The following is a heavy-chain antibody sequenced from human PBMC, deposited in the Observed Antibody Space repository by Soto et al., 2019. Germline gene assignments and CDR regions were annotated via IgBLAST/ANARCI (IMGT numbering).Heavy chain of an antibody. CDR2: INHSGST. D-gene: IGHD3-3*01. Sequence: PSETLSLTCAVYGGSFSGYSWSWIRQPPGKGLEWIGEINHSGSTNYNPSLKSRVTISVDTSKNQFSLKLSSVTAADTAVYYCARFYDFWSGYSATDHGMDVWGQGTTVTAP. V-gene: IGHV4-34*01. J-gene: IGHJ6*02. CDR1: GGSFSGYS. CDR3: ARFYDFWSGYSATDHGMDV.